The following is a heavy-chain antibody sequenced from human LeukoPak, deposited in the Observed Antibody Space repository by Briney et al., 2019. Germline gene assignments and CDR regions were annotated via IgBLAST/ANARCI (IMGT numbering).Heavy chain of an antibody. D-gene: IGHD1-26*01. J-gene: IGHJ4*02. CDR1: GFTFSSYW. CDR3: ARDLNIVGATWSDY. CDR2: IKQDGSEK. Sequence: PGGSLRLSCAASGFTFSSYWMSWVRQAPGKGWEGVANIKQDGSEKYYVDSVKGRFTISRDNAKNSLYLQMNSLRAEDTAVYYCARDLNIVGATWSDYWGQGTLVTVSS. V-gene: IGHV3-7*01.